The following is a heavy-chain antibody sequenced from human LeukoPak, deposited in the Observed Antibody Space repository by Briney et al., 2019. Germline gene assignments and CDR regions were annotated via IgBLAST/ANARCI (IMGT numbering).Heavy chain of an antibody. CDR3: ARVASYDSSAYYGY. CDR1: GYTFTNYY. V-gene: IGHV1-46*01. J-gene: IGHJ4*02. CDR2: INPSGGST. D-gene: IGHD3-22*01. Sequence: ASVKVSCKASGYTFTNYYMHWVRQAPGQGLEWMGIINPSGGSTRYAQKFQGRVTMTRDTSTNTVYMELSSLRSVDTAMYYCARVASYDSSAYYGYWGQGTLVTVSS.